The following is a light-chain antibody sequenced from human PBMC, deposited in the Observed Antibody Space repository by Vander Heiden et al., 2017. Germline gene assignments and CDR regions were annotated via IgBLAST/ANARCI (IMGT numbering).Light chain of an antibody. V-gene: IGLV2-23*02. CDR2: EVN. CDR3: CSYAGSSTWV. Sequence: QSALTQPASVSGSPGPSITISCTGTSSDVGTYSLVSWYQHHPGKAPKLMIYEVNKRPSGVSNRFSGSKSGNTASLTISGLQADDETDYYCCSYAGSSTWVFGGGTKLTVL. J-gene: IGLJ3*02. CDR1: SSDVGTYSL.